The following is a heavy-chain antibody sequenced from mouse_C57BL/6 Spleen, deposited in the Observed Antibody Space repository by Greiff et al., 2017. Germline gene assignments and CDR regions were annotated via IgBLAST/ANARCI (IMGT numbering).Heavy chain of an antibody. CDR2: IWSGGST. Sequence: VHLVESGPGLVQPSQSLSITCTVSGFSLTSYGVHWVRQPPGKGLEWLGVIWSGGSTDYNAAFISRLSISKDNSKSQVFFKMNSLQADDTAIYYCAKGDYGDWYFDVWGTGTTVTVSS. CDR1: GFSLTSYG. V-gene: IGHV2-4*01. D-gene: IGHD1-1*02. J-gene: IGHJ1*03. CDR3: AKGDYGDWYFDV.